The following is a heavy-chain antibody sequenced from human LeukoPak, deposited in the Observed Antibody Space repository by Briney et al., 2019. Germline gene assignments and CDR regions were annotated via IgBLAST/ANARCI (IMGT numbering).Heavy chain of an antibody. CDR2: IYHNGST. J-gene: IGHJ6*03. D-gene: IGHD6-19*01. CDR3: ARDLSIAVAGTAPLDYYYYMDV. V-gene: IGHV4-4*02. CDR1: GGSISSSNW. Sequence: PSETLSLTCAVSGGSISSSNWWSWVRQPPGKGLEWIGEIYHNGSTNYNPSLKSRVTISVDKSKNQFSLKLSSVTAADTAVYYCARDLSIAVAGTAPLDYYYYMDVWGKGTTVTVSS.